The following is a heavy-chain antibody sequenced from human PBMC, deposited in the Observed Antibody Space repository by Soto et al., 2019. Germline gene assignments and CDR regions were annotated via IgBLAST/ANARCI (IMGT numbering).Heavy chain of an antibody. CDR1: GGTFSSYA. CDR3: ARGGKERFRGSGMDV. CDR2: IISIFGTA. J-gene: IGHJ6*02. D-gene: IGHD1-1*01. V-gene: IGHV1-69*01. Sequence: QVQLVQSGAEVKKPGTSVKVSCKVSGGTFSSYAISWVRQATGQGLEWMGEIISIFGTAMYAQKFQGRVKIIDDESASTAYKELSGLRCDDTAVYYCARGGKERFRGSGMDVWGQGTTVTVSS.